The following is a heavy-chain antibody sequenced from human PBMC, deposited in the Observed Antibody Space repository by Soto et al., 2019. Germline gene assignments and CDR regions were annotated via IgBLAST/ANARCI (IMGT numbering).Heavy chain of an antibody. J-gene: IGHJ4*02. Sequence: PSETLSLTCSVSGGSISGHYWTWIRQSPGKGLEWIGYIFYSGSTNYNPSLKSRVTISVDTSKNQFSLKMSSVTAADTAVYYCARVCSSGWSPDYWGRGTLVTVSS. CDR1: GGSISGHY. V-gene: IGHV4-59*11. D-gene: IGHD6-13*01. CDR3: ARVCSSGWSPDY. CDR2: IFYSGST.